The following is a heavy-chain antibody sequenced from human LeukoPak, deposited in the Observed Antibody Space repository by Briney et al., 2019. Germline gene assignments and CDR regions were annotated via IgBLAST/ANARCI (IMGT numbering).Heavy chain of an antibody. CDR1: GGSISSYY. CDR2: IYYSGST. V-gene: IGHV4-59*08. D-gene: IGHD5-18*01. Sequence: SETLSLTCTVPGGSISSYYWSWIRQPPRKGLEWVGYIYYSGSTKYNPSLKSRVTISVDTSKNQFSLRLSSVTAVDTAVYYCARHLQDTAMVSPLYYFDDWGQGTLVTVSS. J-gene: IGHJ4*02. CDR3: ARHLQDTAMVSPLYYFDD.